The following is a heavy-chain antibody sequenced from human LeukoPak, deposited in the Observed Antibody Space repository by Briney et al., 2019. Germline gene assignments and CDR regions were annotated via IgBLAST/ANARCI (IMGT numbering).Heavy chain of an antibody. J-gene: IGHJ4*02. V-gene: IGHV1-8*01. CDR1: GYTFTSYD. CDR3: ARGRFWVDFWSGYPFDY. Sequence: ASVKVSCKASGYTFTSYDINWVRQATGQGLEWMGWMNPNSGNTGYAQKFQGRVTMTRNTSISTAYMELSSLRSEDTAVYYCARGRFWVDFWSGYPFDYWGQGTLVTVSS. D-gene: IGHD3-3*01. CDR2: MNPNSGNT.